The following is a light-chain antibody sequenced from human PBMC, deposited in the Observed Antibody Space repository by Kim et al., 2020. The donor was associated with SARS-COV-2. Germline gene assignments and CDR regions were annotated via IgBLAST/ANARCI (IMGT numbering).Light chain of an antibody. J-gene: IGKJ2*01. CDR2: GAS. CDR3: QQYGSLPTT. Sequence: EIVLTQSPGTLSLSPGERATLSCRASQSMSSSFLAWYQQKPGQAPRLLIYGASSRATGIPDRFSGSGSGTDFSLTISRLEPEDFAVYYCQQYGSLPTTFGQGTKLEI. CDR1: QSMSSSF. V-gene: IGKV3-20*01.